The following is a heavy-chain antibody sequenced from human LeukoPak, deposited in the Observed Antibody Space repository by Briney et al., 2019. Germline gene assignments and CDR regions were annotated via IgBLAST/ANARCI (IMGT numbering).Heavy chain of an antibody. Sequence: ASVKVSCKASGYTFTGHYMHWVRQAPGQGLEWIGWINPNTGGTNYAQKFQGRVTMTRDTSISTVYMELSRLRSDDTAVYYRAKDLSGYYYSFDCWGQGTLVTVSS. V-gene: IGHV1-2*02. CDR2: INPNTGGT. D-gene: IGHD3-22*01. CDR1: GYTFTGHY. CDR3: AKDLSGYYYSFDC. J-gene: IGHJ4*02.